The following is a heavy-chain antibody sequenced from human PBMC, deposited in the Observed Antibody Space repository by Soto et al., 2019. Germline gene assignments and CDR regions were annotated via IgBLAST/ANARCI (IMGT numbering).Heavy chain of an antibody. CDR3: ARHVKWYNYFDY. V-gene: IGHV4-59*08. CDR1: GGSIIIYY. J-gene: IGHJ4*02. CDR2: IYYSGST. Sequence: PSETLSLTCTFSGGSIIIYYGGWVRQPPGKGLEWIGYIYYSGSTNYNPSLKSRVTISADTSKNQFSLKLSSVTAADTAVYYCARHVKWYNYFDYWGQGTLVTVSS. D-gene: IGHD1-20*01.